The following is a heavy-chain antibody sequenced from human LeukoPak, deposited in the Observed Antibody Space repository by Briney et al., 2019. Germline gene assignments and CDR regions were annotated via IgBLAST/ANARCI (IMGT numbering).Heavy chain of an antibody. CDR3: ARSLTDEVDAFDI. CDR2: MTPNSVHT. V-gene: IGHV1-8*03. Sequence: GASVTVSCKASGFTFSNYNINRVRQATGQGLEWMGRMTPNSVHTDFAQKFQGRVTITRSFSKNTAYMELSSLRSEDTAVYYCARSLTDEVDAFDIWGQGTMVTVSS. J-gene: IGHJ3*02. CDR1: GFTFSNYN.